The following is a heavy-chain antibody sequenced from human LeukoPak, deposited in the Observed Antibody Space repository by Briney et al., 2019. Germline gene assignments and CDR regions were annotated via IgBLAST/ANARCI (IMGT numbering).Heavy chain of an antibody. V-gene: IGHV3-30*03. CDR1: GFTFSSYG. CDR3: ARVFGGAVADY. D-gene: IGHD3-10*01. Sequence: GGSLRLSCAASGFTFSSYGMHWVRQAPGKGLEWVAVISYDGSNKYYADSVKGRFTISRDNAKDSLDLQMNSLRAEDTAVYYCARVFGGAVADYWGQGTLVTVSS. CDR2: ISYDGSNK. J-gene: IGHJ4*02.